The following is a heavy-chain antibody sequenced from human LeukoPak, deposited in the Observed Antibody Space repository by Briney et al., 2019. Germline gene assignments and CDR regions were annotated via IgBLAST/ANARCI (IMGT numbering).Heavy chain of an antibody. CDR2: IYSGGST. V-gene: IGHV3-53*01. CDR3: ARARVDQWLVPSYCFDY. D-gene: IGHD6-19*01. Sequence: GGSLRLSCAASGFTVSSNYMSWVRQAPGKGLEWVSVIYSGGSTYYADSVKGRFTISRDNSRNTLYLQMNSLRAEDTAVYYCARARVDQWLVPSYCFDYWGQGTLVTVSS. CDR1: GFTVSSNY. J-gene: IGHJ4*02.